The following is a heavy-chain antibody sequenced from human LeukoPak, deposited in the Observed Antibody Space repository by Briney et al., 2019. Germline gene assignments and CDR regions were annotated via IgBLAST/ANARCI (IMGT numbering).Heavy chain of an antibody. CDR2: FDPEDGET. D-gene: IGHD5-18*01. CDR3: ATVYSYGYYYFDY. Sequence: GASVKVSCKVSGYTLTELSMHWVRQAPGKGLEWMGGFDPEDGETIYAQKFQGRVTITEDTSTDTAYMELSSLRSEDTAVYYCATVYSYGYYYFDYWGQGTLVTVSS. V-gene: IGHV1-24*01. J-gene: IGHJ4*02. CDR1: GYTLTELS.